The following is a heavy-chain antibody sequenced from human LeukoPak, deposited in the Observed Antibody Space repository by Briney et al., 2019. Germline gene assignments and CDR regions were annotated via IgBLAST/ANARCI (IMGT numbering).Heavy chain of an antibody. V-gene: IGHV3-48*02. Sequence: PGGSLRLSCAASGFTFSSYSMNWVRQAPGKGLEWVSYTISSTSTIYYADSVKGRFTISRDNAKNSLYLQLNSLRDEDTAVYYCARGVGYYGSSFSPYYFDYWGQGTLVTVSS. CDR3: ARGVGYYGSSFSPYYFDY. CDR1: GFTFSSYS. CDR2: TISSTSTI. J-gene: IGHJ4*02. D-gene: IGHD3-10*01.